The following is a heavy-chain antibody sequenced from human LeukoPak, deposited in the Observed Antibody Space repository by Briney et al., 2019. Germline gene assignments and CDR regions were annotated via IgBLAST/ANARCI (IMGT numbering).Heavy chain of an antibody. CDR1: GYSFTSYW. J-gene: IGHJ3*02. CDR3: ARRVTTSDDAFDI. CDR2: IYPGDSDT. V-gene: IGHV5-51*01. Sequence: GESLQISCQGSGYSFTSYWIGWVRQVPGKGLEWMGIIYPGDSDTRYSPSFQGQVTISADKSISTAYLQWSSLKASDTAMYYCARRVTTSDDAFDIWGQGTMVTVSS. D-gene: IGHD1-14*01.